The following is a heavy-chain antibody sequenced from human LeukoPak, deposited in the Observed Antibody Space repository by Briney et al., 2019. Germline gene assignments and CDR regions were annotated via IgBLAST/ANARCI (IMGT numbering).Heavy chain of an antibody. CDR3: AREAYYDCSGSLDY. D-gene: IGHD3-22*01. V-gene: IGHV3-30*03. CDR1: GFTFSSYG. CDR2: ISYDGSNK. Sequence: GRSLRLSCAASGFTFSSYGMHWVRQAPGKGLEWVAVISYDGSNKYYADSVKGRFTISRDNSKNTLYLQMSSLRADDTAIYYCAREAYYDCSGSLDYWGQGTLVTVSS. J-gene: IGHJ4*02.